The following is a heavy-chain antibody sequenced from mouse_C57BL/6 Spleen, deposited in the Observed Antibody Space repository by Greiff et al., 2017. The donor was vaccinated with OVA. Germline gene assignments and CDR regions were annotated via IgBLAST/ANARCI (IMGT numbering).Heavy chain of an antibody. Sequence: VQLQQPGAELVKPGASVKLSCKASGYTFTSYWMHWVKQRPGQGLEWIGMIHPNSGSTNYNEKFKSKATLTVDKSSSTAYMQLSSLTSEDSAVYYCARRFITTVVGNWYFDVWGTGTTVTVSS. D-gene: IGHD1-1*01. CDR2: IHPNSGST. CDR3: ARRFITTVVGNWYFDV. V-gene: IGHV1-64*01. CDR1: GYTFTSYW. J-gene: IGHJ1*03.